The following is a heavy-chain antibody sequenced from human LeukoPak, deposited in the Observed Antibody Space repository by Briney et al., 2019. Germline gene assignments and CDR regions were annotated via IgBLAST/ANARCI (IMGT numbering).Heavy chain of an antibody. J-gene: IGHJ4*02. D-gene: IGHD3-3*01. CDR2: IKQDGSEK. Sequence: QPGGSLRLSCAASGFTFSSYWMSWVRQAPGKGLEWVANIKQDGSEKYYVDSMKGRFTISRDNAKNSLYLQMNSLRAEDTAVYYCARGFYTYYDFWSTVTSYYFDYWGQGTLVTVSS. CDR1: GFTFSSYW. CDR3: ARGFYTYYDFWSTVTSYYFDY. V-gene: IGHV3-7*01.